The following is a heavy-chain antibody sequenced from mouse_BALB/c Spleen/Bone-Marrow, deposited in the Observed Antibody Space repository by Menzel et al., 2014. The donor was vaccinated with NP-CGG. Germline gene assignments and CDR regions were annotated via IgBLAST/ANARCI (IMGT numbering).Heavy chain of an antibody. Sequence: QVQLQQSGAELAKPGASVKMSCKASGYTFTTYWMHWVKQRPGQGLEWIGYINPSTGYTAYNQKFKDKATLTADKSSNTAYMQPSSLTSEDSAVYYCARGNYEAMDYWGQGTSVTVPS. D-gene: IGHD2-1*01. CDR3: ARGNYEAMDY. V-gene: IGHV1-7*01. J-gene: IGHJ4*01. CDR2: INPSTGYT. CDR1: GYTFTTYW.